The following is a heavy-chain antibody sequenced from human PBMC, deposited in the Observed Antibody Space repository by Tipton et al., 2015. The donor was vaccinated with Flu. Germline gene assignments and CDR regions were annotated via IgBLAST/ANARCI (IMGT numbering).Heavy chain of an antibody. Sequence: TLSLTCAVYGGSFSGYYWSWIRQPPGKGLEWIGEINHSGSTNYNPSLKSRVTISVDTSKNQFSLKLSSVTAADTAVYYCARGKQQLDVWGQGTTVTVSS. V-gene: IGHV4-34*01. CDR1: GGSFSGYY. CDR2: INHSGST. CDR3: ARGKQQLDV. J-gene: IGHJ6*02. D-gene: IGHD6-13*01.